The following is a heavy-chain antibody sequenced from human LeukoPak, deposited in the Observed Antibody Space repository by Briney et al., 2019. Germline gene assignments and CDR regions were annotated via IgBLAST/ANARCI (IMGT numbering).Heavy chain of an antibody. J-gene: IGHJ4*02. CDR2: ISSSSSYI. CDR3: PRDAPQIGSIAAAGTFDY. CDR1: GFTFSSYS. D-gene: IGHD6-13*01. Sequence: GGSLRLSCAASGFTFSSYSVNWVRQAPGKGLEWVSSISSSSSYIYYADSVKGRFTISRDNAKNSLYLQMNSLRAEDTAVYYCPRDAPQIGSIAAAGTFDYWGQGTLVTVSS. V-gene: IGHV3-21*01.